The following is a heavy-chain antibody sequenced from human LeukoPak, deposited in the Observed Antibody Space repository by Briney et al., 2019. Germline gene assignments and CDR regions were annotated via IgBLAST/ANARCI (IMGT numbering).Heavy chain of an antibody. Sequence: SETLSLTCTVSGYSISSGYYWGWIRQPPGKGLEWLGSINHSGSTYYNPSLKSRVTTSVDTSKNQFSLKLNSVTAADTAVYYCARGGILWGQGTLVTVSS. CDR1: GYSISSGYY. V-gene: IGHV4-38-2*02. J-gene: IGHJ4*02. D-gene: IGHD1-26*01. CDR2: INHSGST. CDR3: ARGGIL.